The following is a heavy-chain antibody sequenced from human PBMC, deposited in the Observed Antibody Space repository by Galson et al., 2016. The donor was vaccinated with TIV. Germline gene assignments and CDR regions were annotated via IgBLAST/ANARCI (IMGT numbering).Heavy chain of an antibody. CDR1: GFTFTRHW. D-gene: IGHD3-22*01. CDR3: ARSRIESSGYHPDAFDI. Sequence: QSGAEVKKPGESLKISCKGSGFTFTRHWIGWVRQMPGKGLEWMGIIYPGDSETRYSPTFQGQVTISADKSISTAYLQWTSLKASDTAMYYCARSRIESSGYHPDAFDIWGQGTMVTMSS. CDR2: IYPGDSET. J-gene: IGHJ3*02. V-gene: IGHV5-51*03.